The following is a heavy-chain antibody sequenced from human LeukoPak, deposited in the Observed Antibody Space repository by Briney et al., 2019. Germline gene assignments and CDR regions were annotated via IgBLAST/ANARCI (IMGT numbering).Heavy chain of an antibody. CDR2: IYSGGST. CDR1: GFTVSSNY. CDR3: ARDLGPGEGSDY. D-gene: IGHD7-27*01. J-gene: IGHJ4*02. Sequence: GGSLRLSRAASGFTVSSNYMSWVRQAPGKGLEWVSLIYSGGSTYYADSVKGRFTISRDNSKNTLYLQMNSLRAEDTAVYYCARDLGPGEGSDYWGQGTLVIVSS. V-gene: IGHV3-53*01.